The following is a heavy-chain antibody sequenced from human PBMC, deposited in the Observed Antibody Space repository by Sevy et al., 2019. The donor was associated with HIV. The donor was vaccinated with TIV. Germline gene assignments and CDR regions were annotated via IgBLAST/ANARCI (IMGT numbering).Heavy chain of an antibody. J-gene: IGHJ5*02. V-gene: IGHV1-18*01. CDR1: GYTFTSYD. D-gene: IGHD5-12*01. CDR2: ISDYNGNT. Sequence: ASVKVSCKASGYTFTSYDISWVRQAPGQGLEWMGWISDYNGNTNYAQKLQGRVTMTTDTSTSTAYMELRRLRSDDTAVYYCARVGYDQSNWFDPWGQGTLVTVSS. CDR3: ARVGYDQSNWFDP.